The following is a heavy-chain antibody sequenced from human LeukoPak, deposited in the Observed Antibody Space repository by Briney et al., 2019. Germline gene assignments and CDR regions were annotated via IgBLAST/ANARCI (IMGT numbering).Heavy chain of an antibody. CDR1: GYSXTGYY. V-gene: IGHV1-2*02. Sequence: ASVKVSCKASGYSXTGYYLHWVRQAPGQGLEWMGWINPKTGATNYAQNFQGRVTMTRDTSISAAYMELSGPTSDDTAVYYCARGGYGANSQLHYYWGQGTLVTVSS. CDR3: ARGGYGANSQLHYY. J-gene: IGHJ4*02. CDR2: INPKTGAT. D-gene: IGHD4-23*01.